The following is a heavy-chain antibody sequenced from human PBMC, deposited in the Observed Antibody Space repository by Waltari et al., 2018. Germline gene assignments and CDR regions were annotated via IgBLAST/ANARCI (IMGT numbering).Heavy chain of an antibody. Sequence: EVQLVESGGGLVQHGGSLRLSCVASGLRFTGYWRSWVRQAPGKGLEWVANIKQDGSEKYCVDSVKGRFTISRDNAKNSLYLQKNSLRAEDTAVYYCARGRGYSYGYFDYWGQGILVTVSS. CDR1: GLRFTGYW. J-gene: IGHJ4*02. CDR2: IKQDGSEK. CDR3: ARGRGYSYGYFDY. D-gene: IGHD5-18*01. V-gene: IGHV3-7*01.